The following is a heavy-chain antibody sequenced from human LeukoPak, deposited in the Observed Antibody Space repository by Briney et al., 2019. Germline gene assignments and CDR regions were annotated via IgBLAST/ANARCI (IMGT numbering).Heavy chain of an antibody. V-gene: IGHV3-7*01. Sequence: GGSLRLSCAASGFTFSSYWMSWVRQAPGKGLEWVANIKQDGSEKYYVDSVKGRFTISRDNAKNSLYLQMNSLRAGDTAVYYCARGTATVTTKPFDYWGQGTLVTVSS. CDR3: ARGTATVTTKPFDY. CDR1: GFTFSSYW. D-gene: IGHD4-17*01. CDR2: IKQDGSEK. J-gene: IGHJ4*02.